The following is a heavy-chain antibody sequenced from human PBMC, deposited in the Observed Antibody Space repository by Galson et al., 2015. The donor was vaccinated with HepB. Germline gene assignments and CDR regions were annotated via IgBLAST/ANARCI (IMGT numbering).Heavy chain of an antibody. CDR2: VDPEDAET. Sequence: VKVSCKVSGYTFTDYYVHWLQQAPGKGLEWMGLVDPEDAETIYAEKFRGRLTITADTSTHTAYMELSGLRSEDTAVYYCATLCGADCSWDYWGQGTLVTVSS. D-gene: IGHD2-21*01. V-gene: IGHV1-69-2*01. CDR3: ATLCGADCSWDY. CDR1: GYTFTDYY. J-gene: IGHJ4*02.